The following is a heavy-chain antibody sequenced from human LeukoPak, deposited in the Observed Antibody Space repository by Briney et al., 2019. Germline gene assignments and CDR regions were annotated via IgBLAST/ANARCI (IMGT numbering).Heavy chain of an antibody. Sequence: KPSETLSLTCTVSGDSISPYFCNWIRQSAGKGLEWIGRIYTSGNTDYNPSLESRVTLSVDTSKNQFSLRLSSVTAADTAVYYCAREFKAGYSSGWYDYWGQGTLVTVSS. CDR2: IYTSGNT. CDR1: GDSISPYF. D-gene: IGHD6-19*01. J-gene: IGHJ4*02. V-gene: IGHV4-4*07. CDR3: AREFKAGYSSGWYDY.